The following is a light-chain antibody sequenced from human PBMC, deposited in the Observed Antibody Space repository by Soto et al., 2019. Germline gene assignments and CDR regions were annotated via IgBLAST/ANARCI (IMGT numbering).Light chain of an antibody. CDR1: QSISSW. CDR2: KAS. V-gene: IGKV1-5*03. Sequence: DIQMTQSPSTLSASVGDRVTITCRASQSISSWLAWYQQKPGKAPKLLSYKASILESGVPSRFSGSGSGTEFTLTISSLQPDDFATYYCQQYNSYPWTFGQGTKLEIK. J-gene: IGKJ2*02. CDR3: QQYNSYPWT.